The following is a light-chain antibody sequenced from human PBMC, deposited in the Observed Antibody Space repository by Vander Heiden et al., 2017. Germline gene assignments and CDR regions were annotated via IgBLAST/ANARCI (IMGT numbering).Light chain of an antibody. Sequence: DVVVTQSPLFLPVTLGQPASISCKSSQSRVDSEGNTFLKWFQQRRGQSPRRLLYRVSTRDCGVPDRCSGSGAGNDFTMKSRRVEDEDVGIYYCMQATHWPPYTFGQGTKLEIK. CDR1: QSRVDSEGNTF. J-gene: IGKJ2*01. CDR3: MQATHWPPYT. CDR2: RVS. V-gene: IGKV2-30*01.